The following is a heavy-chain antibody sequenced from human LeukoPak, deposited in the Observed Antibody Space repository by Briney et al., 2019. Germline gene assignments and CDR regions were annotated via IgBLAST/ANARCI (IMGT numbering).Heavy chain of an antibody. CDR3: AKDSGYSYAPDAFDI. V-gene: IGHV3-66*01. CDR1: EFSVGSNY. CDR2: IYSGGST. J-gene: IGHJ3*02. D-gene: IGHD5-18*01. Sequence: PGGSLRLSCAASEFSVGSNYMTWVRQAPGKGLEWVSLIYSGGSTYYADSVKGGFTISRDNSKNTLYLQMNSLRAEDTAVYCCAKDSGYSYAPDAFDIWGQGTMVTVSS.